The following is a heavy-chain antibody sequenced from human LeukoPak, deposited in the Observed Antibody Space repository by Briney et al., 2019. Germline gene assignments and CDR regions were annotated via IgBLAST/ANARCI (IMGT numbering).Heavy chain of an antibody. CDR3: VRAPTGGSGSPDY. Sequence: PGGSLRLSCSASGFTFSDYYMSWIRQAPGKGLEWVSYISSSGSTIYYADSVKGRFTISRDNVKNSLYLQMNSLRAEDTAVYYCVRAPTGGSGSPDYWGQGTLVTVSS. CDR2: ISSSGSTI. CDR1: GFTFSDYY. V-gene: IGHV3-11*01. D-gene: IGHD3-10*01. J-gene: IGHJ4*02.